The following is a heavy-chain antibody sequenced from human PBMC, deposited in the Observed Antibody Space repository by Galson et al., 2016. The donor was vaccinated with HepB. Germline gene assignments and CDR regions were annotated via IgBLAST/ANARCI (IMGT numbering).Heavy chain of an antibody. Sequence: SLRLSCAASGFTFENYAMHWVRQVPGKGLEWVSSITWNSSSKGYADSVKGRFTISRDNAKNSLYLQMNSLRPEDTALYYCAKGFYGDFPSWFDPWGQGTLVTVSS. D-gene: IGHD4-17*01. CDR3: AKGFYGDFPSWFDP. CDR2: ITWNSSSK. V-gene: IGHV3-9*01. J-gene: IGHJ5*02. CDR1: GFTFENYA.